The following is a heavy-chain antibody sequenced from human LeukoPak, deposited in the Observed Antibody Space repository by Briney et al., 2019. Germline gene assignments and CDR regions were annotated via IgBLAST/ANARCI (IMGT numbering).Heavy chain of an antibody. J-gene: IGHJ4*02. CDR1: GYSFTSYW. Sequence: PGESLKISCKGSGYSFTSYWIAWVRQMPGKGLEWMGVIYPGDSDTRYSPSFQGQVTISADKSINTAYLQWSSLKASDTAMYYCASLPYCGGDCYPNYWGQGTLVTVSS. V-gene: IGHV5-51*01. CDR3: ASLPYCGGDCYPNY. CDR2: IYPGDSDT. D-gene: IGHD2-21*02.